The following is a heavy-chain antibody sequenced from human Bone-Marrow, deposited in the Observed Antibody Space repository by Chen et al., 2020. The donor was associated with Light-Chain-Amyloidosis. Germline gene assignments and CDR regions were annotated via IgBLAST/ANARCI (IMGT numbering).Heavy chain of an antibody. D-gene: IGHD3-9*01. Sequence: QVTVKESGPALVKPTQTLTLTCTFSGFSLSSNGMRLNWIRQPPGKALEWLARIDWDGDKYYTPSLETRLTISKDPSKNQVDLTMTNMDPVDTATYYCARMSFFETSDALDVWGQGTMITVSS. V-gene: IGHV2-70*04. J-gene: IGHJ3*01. CDR2: IDWDGDK. CDR1: GFSLSSNGMR. CDR3: ARMSFFETSDALDV.